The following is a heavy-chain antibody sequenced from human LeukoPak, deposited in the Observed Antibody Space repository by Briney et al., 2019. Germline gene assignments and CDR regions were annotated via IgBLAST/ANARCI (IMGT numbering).Heavy chain of an antibody. Sequence: ASVKVSCKASGYTFTGYYMHWVRQAPGQGLEWMGWINPNSGGTNYAQKFQGRVTMTRDTSISTAYMELSRLRSDDTAVYYCARDQEWGDGYNFRGWGQGTLVTVSS. J-gene: IGHJ4*02. CDR3: ARDQEWGDGYNFRG. CDR1: GYTFTGYY. D-gene: IGHD5-24*01. V-gene: IGHV1-2*02. CDR2: INPNSGGT.